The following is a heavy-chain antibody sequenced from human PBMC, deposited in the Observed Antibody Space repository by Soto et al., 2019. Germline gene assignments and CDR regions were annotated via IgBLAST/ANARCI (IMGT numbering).Heavy chain of an antibody. CDR1: GYTFTGYY. V-gene: IGHV1-2*02. CDR2: INPNSGGT. CDR3: ARASEYSSSAYYFDY. J-gene: IGHJ4*02. Sequence: ASVKVSCKASGYTFTGYYMHWVRQAPGQGLEWMGWINPNSGGTNYAQRFQGRVTMTRDTSISTAYMELSRLRSDDTAVYYCARASEYSSSAYYFDYWGQGTLVTVSS. D-gene: IGHD6-6*01.